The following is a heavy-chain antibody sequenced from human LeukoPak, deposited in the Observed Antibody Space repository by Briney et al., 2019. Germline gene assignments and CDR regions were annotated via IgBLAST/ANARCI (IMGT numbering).Heavy chain of an antibody. Sequence: PGGSLRLSCAASGFTFSSYGMHWFRQAPGKGLEWVAVISYDGSNKYYADSVKGRFTISRDNSKNTLYLQMNSLRAEDTAVYYCAKDFGIVVVPAAIRYYYYGMDVWGQGTTVTVSS. J-gene: IGHJ6*02. V-gene: IGHV3-30*18. D-gene: IGHD2-2*01. CDR3: AKDFGIVVVPAAIRYYYYGMDV. CDR1: GFTFSSYG. CDR2: ISYDGSNK.